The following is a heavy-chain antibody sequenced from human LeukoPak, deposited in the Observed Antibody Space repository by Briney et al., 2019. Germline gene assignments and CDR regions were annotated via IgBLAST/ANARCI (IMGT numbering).Heavy chain of an antibody. J-gene: IGHJ4*02. CDR1: GGTFSSYA. CDR2: IIPILGIA. Sequence: GSSVKVSCKASGGTFSSYAISWVRQAPGQGLEWMGRIIPILGIAYYAQKFQGRVTITADKSTSTAYMELSSLRSEDTAVYYCARSTLYGSGSYYNGQFDYWGQGTLVTVSS. D-gene: IGHD3-10*01. CDR3: ARSTLYGSGSYYNGQFDY. V-gene: IGHV1-69*04.